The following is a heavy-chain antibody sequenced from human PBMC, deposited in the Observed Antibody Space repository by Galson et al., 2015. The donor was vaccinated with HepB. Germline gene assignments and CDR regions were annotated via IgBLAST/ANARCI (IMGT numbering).Heavy chain of an antibody. J-gene: IGHJ4*02. CDR2: LYDTGST. CDR1: SDSIRDYY. CDR3: ARVLRGKTFFDY. V-gene: IGHV4-59*08. Sequence: ETLSLTCTVTSDSIRDYYWSWIRQPPGKGLEWIGYLYDTGSTNYNPSLKSRVTISGDTSKNQFSLNLSSVTATDTAVYYCARVLRGKTFFDYWGQGTLVTVSS. D-gene: IGHD3-10*01.